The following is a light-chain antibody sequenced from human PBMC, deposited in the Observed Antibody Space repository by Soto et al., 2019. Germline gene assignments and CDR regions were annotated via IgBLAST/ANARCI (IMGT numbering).Light chain of an antibody. V-gene: IGKV2-24*01. CDR3: MHATHFPYT. CDR1: QSLVHSDGNTY. Sequence: DIVMTQPPLSSPVTLGQPASISCRSSQSLVHSDGNTYLSWLQQRPGQPPRPLIYKISNRFSGVPARFSGSRAGTDFTLKISWVEAEDVGVYYCMHATHFPYTFSQGPKLEIK. J-gene: IGKJ2*01. CDR2: KIS.